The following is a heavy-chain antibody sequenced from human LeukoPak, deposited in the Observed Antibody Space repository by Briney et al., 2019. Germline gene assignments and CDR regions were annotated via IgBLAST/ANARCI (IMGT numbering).Heavy chain of an antibody. V-gene: IGHV3-30*18. Sequence: GGSLRLSCAASGFTFSRYGMHWVRQTPGKGLEWVAVISYDASNKYYADSVKGRFTISRDDSKNTLYLQMNSLRAEDTAVYYCAKSHGYSYGFDYWGQGTLVTVSS. CDR3: AKSHGYSYGFDY. J-gene: IGHJ4*02. CDR1: GFTFSRYG. D-gene: IGHD5-18*01. CDR2: ISYDASNK.